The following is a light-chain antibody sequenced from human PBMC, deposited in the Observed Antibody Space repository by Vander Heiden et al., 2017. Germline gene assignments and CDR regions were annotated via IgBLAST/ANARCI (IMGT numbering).Light chain of an antibody. V-gene: IGKV1-5*01. CDR1: ENVSKW. CDR3: QQYNSYWWT. CDR2: DAS. J-gene: IGKJ1*01. Sequence: DIQMTKPPSTLSASVGDRVTITCRASENVSKWIAWYQQPPGKAPKLLVYDASSLQSGVPSRFRGSGSGTEFTLTISSLHPDDFATYYCQQYNSYWWTFGQGTQVEI.